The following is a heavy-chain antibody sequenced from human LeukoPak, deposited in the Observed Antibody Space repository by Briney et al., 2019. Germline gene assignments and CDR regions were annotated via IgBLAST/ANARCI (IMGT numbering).Heavy chain of an antibody. D-gene: IGHD1-26*01. J-gene: IGHJ4*02. CDR1: SFTFDDYA. Sequence: PGGSLRLSCAASSFTFDDYAMHWVRQAPGKGLEWVSLISGDGGTTYCADAVKGRFTISRDNSKNSLYLHMNSLTTDDTALYYCARDILHNSGGYCGDYFDFWGQGTLVAVSS. CDR3: ARDILHNSGGYCGDYFDF. V-gene: IGHV3-43*02. CDR2: ISGDGGTT.